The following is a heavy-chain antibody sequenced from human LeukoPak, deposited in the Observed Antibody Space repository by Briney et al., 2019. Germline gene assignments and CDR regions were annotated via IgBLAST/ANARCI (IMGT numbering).Heavy chain of an antibody. V-gene: IGHV4-39*07. CDR1: GGSISSNRYY. Sequence: SETLSLTCTVSGGSISSNRYYWGWIRQPPGKGLEWIGTIYYSGSTYYNPSLKSRVTISVDTSKNQFSLNLSSVTAADTAVYYCARIISSSPLNWFDPWGQGTLVTVSS. CDR3: ARIISSSPLNWFDP. CDR2: IYYSGST. J-gene: IGHJ5*02. D-gene: IGHD6-6*01.